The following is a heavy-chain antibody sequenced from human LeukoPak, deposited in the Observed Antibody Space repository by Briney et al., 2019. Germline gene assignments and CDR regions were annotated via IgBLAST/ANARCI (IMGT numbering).Heavy chain of an antibody. D-gene: IGHD4-17*01. J-gene: IGHJ6*03. V-gene: IGHV3-64*01. CDR2: ISSNGGST. CDR1: GFTFSSYA. Sequence: GGSLRLSCAASGFTFSSYAMHWVRQAPGKGLEYVSAISSNGGSTYYANSVKGRFTISRDNSKNTLYLQMGSLRAEDMAVYYCAGDQVTVTTPRSYYYYYYMDVWGKGTTVTISS. CDR3: AGDQVTVTTPRSYYYYYYMDV.